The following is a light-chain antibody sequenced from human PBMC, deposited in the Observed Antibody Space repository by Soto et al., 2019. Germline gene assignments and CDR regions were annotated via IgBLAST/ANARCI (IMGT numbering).Light chain of an antibody. Sequence: IPMTQSPSSVSASVGDSVSISCRASEDINSRLAWYQQKPGNAPKLLIYAAFILQSGFPSRFSGYGSGTDFTLSISSLQPEDFATYYCQQADSFPITFGQGTRLDIK. CDR1: EDINSR. J-gene: IGKJ5*01. CDR3: QQADSFPIT. V-gene: IGKV1-12*01. CDR2: AAF.